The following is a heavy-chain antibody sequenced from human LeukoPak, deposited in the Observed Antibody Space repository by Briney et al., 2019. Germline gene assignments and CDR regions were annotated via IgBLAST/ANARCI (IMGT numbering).Heavy chain of an antibody. Sequence: SETLSLTCAVYGGSFSGYYWSWIRQPPGKGLEWIGYIFYSGSTYYNPSLKSRLTISVDTSKNQFSLKLNSVTAADTAVYYCARDRLRYFDWSNAFDIWGQGTMVTVSS. CDR1: GGSFSGYY. V-gene: IGHV4-30-4*08. CDR3: ARDRLRYFDWSNAFDI. D-gene: IGHD3-9*01. J-gene: IGHJ3*02. CDR2: IFYSGST.